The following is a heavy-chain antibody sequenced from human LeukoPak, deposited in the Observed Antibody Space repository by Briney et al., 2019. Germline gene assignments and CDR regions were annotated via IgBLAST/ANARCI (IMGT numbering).Heavy chain of an antibody. Sequence: SETLSLTCTVSGGSISSSSYYWGWIRQPPGKGLEWIGSIYYSGSTYYNPSLKSRVTISVDTSKNQFSLKLSSVTAADTAVYYCATSTIEYSSSSWILSHPDAFDIWGQGTMVTVSS. CDR1: GGSISSSSYY. CDR2: IYYSGST. CDR3: ATSTIEYSSSSWILSHPDAFDI. D-gene: IGHD6-6*01. J-gene: IGHJ3*02. V-gene: IGHV4-39*01.